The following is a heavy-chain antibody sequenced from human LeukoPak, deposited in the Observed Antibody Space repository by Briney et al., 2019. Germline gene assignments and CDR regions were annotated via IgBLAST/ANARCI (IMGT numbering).Heavy chain of an antibody. J-gene: IGHJ4*02. D-gene: IGHD3-22*01. CDR1: GFTFSGYW. V-gene: IGHV3-74*01. CDR3: ARDPPSDSSGYTFDY. Sequence: GGSLRLSCAASGFTFSGYWMHWVRQAPGTGLVWVSHIKGDGSSTSYADSVKGRFTISRDNSKNTLYLQMNSLRAEDTAVYYCARDPPSDSSGYTFDYWGQGTPVTVSS. CDR2: IKGDGSST.